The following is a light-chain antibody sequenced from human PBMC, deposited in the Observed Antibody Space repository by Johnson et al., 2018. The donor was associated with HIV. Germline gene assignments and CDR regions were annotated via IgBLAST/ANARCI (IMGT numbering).Light chain of an antibody. V-gene: IGLV1-51*01. CDR3: GTWDSSLSARV. J-gene: IGLJ1*01. CDR1: SSNIGNNY. Sequence: QSVLTQPPSVSAAPGQKVTISCSGSSSNIGNNYVSWYQQLPGTAPKLLIYDNNKRPSGFPTRFSGPNSGTSATLAITGLQPGDEADYYCGTWDSSLSARVFGTGTKVTVL. CDR2: DNN.